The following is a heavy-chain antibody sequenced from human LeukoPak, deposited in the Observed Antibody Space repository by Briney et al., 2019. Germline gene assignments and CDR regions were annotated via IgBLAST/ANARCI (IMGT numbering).Heavy chain of an antibody. J-gene: IGHJ5*02. D-gene: IGHD1-26*01. CDR1: GFTFSSYN. Sequence: GGSLRLSCAASGFTFSSYNMNWVRQAPGKGLEWVSSISSGGNYIYYADSVKGRLTISRDNAKNSLYLQMSSLRVEDTAVYYRARDIGSYYGGGFDPWGQGTLVTVSS. V-gene: IGHV3-21*01. CDR2: ISSGGNYI. CDR3: ARDIGSYYGGGFDP.